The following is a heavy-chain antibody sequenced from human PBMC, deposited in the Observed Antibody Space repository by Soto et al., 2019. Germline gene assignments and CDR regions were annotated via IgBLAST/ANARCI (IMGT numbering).Heavy chain of an antibody. CDR1: GYSFASQW. CDR3: ATKGLTTYYFDY. J-gene: IGHJ4*01. Sequence: GESLKISCRVSGYSFASQWISWVRQVPGKGQEWMGRIDLSESYTTYNPSFQGHVTFSADKSITTAYLQWRSLEASDTAIYYWATKGLTTYYFDYWGHGTLVTVSS. CDR2: IDLSESYT. V-gene: IGHV5-10-1*01.